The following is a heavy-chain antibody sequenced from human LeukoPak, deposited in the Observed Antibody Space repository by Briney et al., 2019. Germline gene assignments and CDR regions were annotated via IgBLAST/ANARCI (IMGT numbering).Heavy chain of an antibody. J-gene: IGHJ4*02. CDR3: TLPWGSGSYYDY. D-gene: IGHD3-10*01. CDR1: GFTFSDAW. Sequence: GGSLRLSCAASGFTFSDAWMSWVRQAPGKGLEWVGHIKSKTDGGTTDYAAPVKGRFTISRDDSKNTLFLQMNSLKTEDTAVYYCTLPWGSGSYYDYWGQGTLVTVSS. V-gene: IGHV3-15*01. CDR2: IKSKTDGGTT.